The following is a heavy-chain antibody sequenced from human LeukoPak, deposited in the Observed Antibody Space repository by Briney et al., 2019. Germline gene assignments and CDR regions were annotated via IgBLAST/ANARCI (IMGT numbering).Heavy chain of an antibody. CDR2: ISSSSSYI. V-gene: IGHV3-21*01. CDR3: ARDPTANIVARPTINY. J-gene: IGHJ4*02. D-gene: IGHD2-15*01. Sequence: PGGSLRLSRAAPGFTFSSYSMNWVRQAPGKGLEWVSSISSSSSYIYYADSVKGRFTISRDNAKNSLYLQMNSLRAEDTAVYYCARDPTANIVARPTINYWGQGTLVTVSS. CDR1: GFTFSSYS.